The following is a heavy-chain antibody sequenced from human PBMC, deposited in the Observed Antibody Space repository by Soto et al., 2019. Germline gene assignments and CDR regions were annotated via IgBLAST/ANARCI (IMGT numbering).Heavy chain of an antibody. Sequence: PSETLSLTCTVSGAFISSGSYYWIWIRQVPGKGLEWIGYISNSGSTYYNPSLKSRVTISVDTSKNQFSLRVSSVTAADTAVYYCARAVYSNHVYWGQGTLVTVSS. CDR2: ISNSGST. CDR1: GAFISSGSYY. D-gene: IGHD4-4*01. CDR3: ARAVYSNHVY. V-gene: IGHV4-31*03. J-gene: IGHJ4*02.